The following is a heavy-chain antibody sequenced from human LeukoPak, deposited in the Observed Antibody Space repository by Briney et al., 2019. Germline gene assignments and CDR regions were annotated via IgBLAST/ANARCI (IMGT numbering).Heavy chain of an antibody. CDR1: GFTFDEHA. J-gene: IGHJ6*02. D-gene: IGHD7-27*01. Sequence: PGGSLRLSCAGSGFTFDEHAMHWVRQAPGKGLEWVSGIMWNSATIGYADSVKGRFTVSGDNAKNSLYLQMDSLRTEDTALYYCGKYLKPGGLDVWGQGTTVTVSS. CDR3: GKYLKPGGLDV. CDR2: IMWNSATI. V-gene: IGHV3-9*01.